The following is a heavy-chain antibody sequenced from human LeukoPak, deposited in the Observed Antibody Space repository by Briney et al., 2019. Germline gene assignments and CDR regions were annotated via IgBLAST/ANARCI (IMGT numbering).Heavy chain of an antibody. J-gene: IGHJ4*02. CDR1: GFTVSSNY. CDR3: ATSGSYRFDY. D-gene: IGHD1-26*01. V-gene: IGHV3-48*02. Sequence: GGSLRLSCAASGFTVSSNYMCWVRQAPGKGLEWVSYISSSSSTIYYADSVKGRFTISRDNAQNSLYLQMNSLRDEDTAVYYCATSGSYRFDYWGQGTLVTVSS. CDR2: ISSSSSTI.